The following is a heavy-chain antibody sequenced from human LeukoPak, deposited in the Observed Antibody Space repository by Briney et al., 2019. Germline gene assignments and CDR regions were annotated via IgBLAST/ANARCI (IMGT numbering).Heavy chain of an antibody. J-gene: IGHJ4*02. CDR3: ARGGINFSSLEFLLDF. CDR2: MNPSSGKT. D-gene: IGHD3-3*01. Sequence: ASVKVSCKASGYSFSSHDISWVRQAAGQGLEWMGWMNPSSGKTGYAQQFQGRVTISRDASLSTAYMELSSLTSEDTAVYFCARGGINFSSLEFLLDFWGRGTLVTVSS. CDR1: GYSFSSHD. V-gene: IGHV1-8*03.